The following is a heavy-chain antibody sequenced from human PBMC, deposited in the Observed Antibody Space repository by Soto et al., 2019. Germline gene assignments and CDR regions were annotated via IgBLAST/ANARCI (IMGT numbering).Heavy chain of an antibody. J-gene: IGHJ3*02. CDR3: ARHVNDYGDVGAFDI. CDR2: IYYSGST. CDR1: GGSISSSSYY. D-gene: IGHD4-17*01. V-gene: IGHV4-39*01. Sequence: SETLSLTCTVSGGSISSSSYYWGWIRQPPGKGLEWIGSIYYSGSTYYNPSLKSRVTISVDTSKNQFSLKLSSVTAADTAVYYCARHVNDYGDVGAFDIWGQGTMVTVSS.